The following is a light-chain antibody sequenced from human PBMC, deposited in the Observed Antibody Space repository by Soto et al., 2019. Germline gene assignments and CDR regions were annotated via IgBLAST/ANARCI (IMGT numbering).Light chain of an antibody. Sequence: QSVLTQPASVSGSPGQSITISCTGTSSDVGGYNYVSWYQRHPGKAPKLMIYEVSYRPSGVSNRFSGSKSGNTASLTISGLQAEDEADYYCSSYTSSSTQVFGTGTKVTV. V-gene: IGLV2-14*01. CDR1: SSDVGGYNY. J-gene: IGLJ1*01. CDR2: EVS. CDR3: SSYTSSSTQV.